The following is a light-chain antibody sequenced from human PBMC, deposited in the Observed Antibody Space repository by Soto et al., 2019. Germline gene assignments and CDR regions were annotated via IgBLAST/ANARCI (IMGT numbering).Light chain of an antibody. V-gene: IGLV2-14*01. CDR1: SSDVGGYNY. CDR3: SSYTSSSTPVV. CDR2: DVS. J-gene: IGLJ2*01. Sequence: QSALTQPASVSGSPGQSITISCTGTSSDVGGYNYASWYQQHPGKAPKLMIYDVSNRPSGVSNRFSGSKSGNTASLTISGLQAEDEADYYCSSYTSSSTPVVFGGGTKVTV.